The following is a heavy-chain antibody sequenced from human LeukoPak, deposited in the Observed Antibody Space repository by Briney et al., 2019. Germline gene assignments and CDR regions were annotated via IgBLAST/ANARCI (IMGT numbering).Heavy chain of an antibody. CDR2: ISSSSSYI. CDR1: GFTFSSYS. V-gene: IGHV3-21*01. J-gene: IGHJ6*03. CDR3: ARNERYCSGGSCYRIYYYYYMDV. Sequence: GGSLRLSCAASGFTFSSYSINWVRQAPGKGLEWVSSISSSSSYIYYADSVKGRFTISRDNAKNSLYLQMNSLRAEDTAAYYCARNERYCSGGSCYRIYYYYYMDVWGKGTTVTVSS. D-gene: IGHD2-15*01.